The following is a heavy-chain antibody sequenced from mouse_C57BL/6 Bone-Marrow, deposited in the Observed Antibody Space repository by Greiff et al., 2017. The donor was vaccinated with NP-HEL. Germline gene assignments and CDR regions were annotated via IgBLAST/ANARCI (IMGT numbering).Heavy chain of an antibody. Sequence: QVQLQQSAPELVKPVASVKISCKASGYSFRSSCMICLTQRLGFVLECIGRIYPGDGDTTYHGKFKGKATLTADKSSSTAYMQLSSLTSEDSAVYFCASSDYWGQGTTLTVSS. V-gene: IGHV1-82*01. CDR1: GYSFRSSC. CDR3: ASSDY. CDR2: IYPGDGDT. J-gene: IGHJ2*01.